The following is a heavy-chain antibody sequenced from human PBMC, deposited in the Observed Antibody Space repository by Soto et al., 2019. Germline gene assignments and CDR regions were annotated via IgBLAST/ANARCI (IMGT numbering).Heavy chain of an antibody. CDR2: IWYDGSNK. CDR1: GFTFSSYG. V-gene: IGHV3-33*01. CDR3: ARGGSGYRGVIIDYYYYYGMDV. D-gene: IGHD3-10*01. J-gene: IGHJ6*02. Sequence: GGSLRLSCAASGFTFSSYGMHWVRQAPGKGLEWVAVIWYDGSNKYYADSVKGRFTISRDNSKNTLYLQMNSLRAEDTAVYYCARGGSGYRGVIIDYYYYYGMDVWGQGTTVTVSS.